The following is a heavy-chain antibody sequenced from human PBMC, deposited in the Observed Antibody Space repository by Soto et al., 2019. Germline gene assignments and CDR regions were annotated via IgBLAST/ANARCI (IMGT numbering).Heavy chain of an antibody. Sequence: GGSLRLSCAASGFTFSSYSMNWVRQTPGKGLEWVSYISSSSSTIYYADSVKGRFTISRDNAKNSLYLQMNSLRAEDTAVYYCARDYYDSSGYSAPFDYWGQGTLVTVSS. D-gene: IGHD3-22*01. V-gene: IGHV3-48*01. CDR1: GFTFSSYS. CDR2: ISSSSSTI. J-gene: IGHJ4*02. CDR3: ARDYYDSSGYSAPFDY.